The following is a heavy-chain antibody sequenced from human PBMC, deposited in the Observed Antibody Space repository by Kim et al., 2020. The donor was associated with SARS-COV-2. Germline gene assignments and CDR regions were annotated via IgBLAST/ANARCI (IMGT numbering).Heavy chain of an antibody. CDR2: ISGSGGSM. CDR3: AKDIYGDYESFYYAMDV. Sequence: GGSLRLSCAASGFTFSSYALSWVRQAPGKGLEWVSAISGSGGSMYYADSVKGRFTISRDNSKNTLYLQMNSLRAEDTAIFYCAKDIYGDYESFYYAMDVWGQGTTVTVSS. D-gene: IGHD4-17*01. CDR1: GFTFSSYA. J-gene: IGHJ6*02. V-gene: IGHV3-23*01.